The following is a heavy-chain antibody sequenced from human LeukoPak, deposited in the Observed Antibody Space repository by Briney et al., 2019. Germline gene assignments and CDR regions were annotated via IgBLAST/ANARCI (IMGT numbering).Heavy chain of an antibody. Sequence: ASVKVSCKVSGYTLTQLSMHWVRQAPRKGLEWMGGFDPEDGETIYAQKFQGRVTMTEDTSTDTAYMELSSLRSEDTAVYYCATARVDGYNLYYFDYWGQGTLVTVSS. D-gene: IGHD5-24*01. CDR1: GYTLTQLS. V-gene: IGHV1-24*01. J-gene: IGHJ4*02. CDR3: ATARVDGYNLYYFDY. CDR2: FDPEDGET.